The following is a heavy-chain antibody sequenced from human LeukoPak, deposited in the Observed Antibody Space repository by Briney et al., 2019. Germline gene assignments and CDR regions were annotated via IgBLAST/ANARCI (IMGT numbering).Heavy chain of an antibody. Sequence: GGSLRLSCAASGFTFRNYYMHWVRQAPGKGLEWVALIWYDGSNKYYTDSVKGRLTISRDNSKDTLFLQMNSLRAEDTAVYYCAREGPRGDSQFDYWGQGTLVTVSS. CDR3: AREGPRGDSQFDY. D-gene: IGHD2-21*01. CDR2: IWYDGSNK. CDR1: GFTFRNYY. J-gene: IGHJ4*02. V-gene: IGHV3-33*08.